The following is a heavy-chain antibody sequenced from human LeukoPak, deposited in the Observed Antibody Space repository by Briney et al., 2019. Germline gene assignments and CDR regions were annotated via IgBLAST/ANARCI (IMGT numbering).Heavy chain of an antibody. CDR3: AKDPSSWYYFDY. V-gene: IGHV3-23*01. Sequence: GGSLRLSCAASGFTFSSYAMSWVRQAPGKGLEWVSAISGSGGSTYYADSVKGRFTISRVNSKNTLYLQMSSLRAEDTAVYYCAKDPSSWYYFDYWGQGTLVTVSS. CDR2: ISGSGGST. CDR1: GFTFSSYA. D-gene: IGHD6-13*01. J-gene: IGHJ4*02.